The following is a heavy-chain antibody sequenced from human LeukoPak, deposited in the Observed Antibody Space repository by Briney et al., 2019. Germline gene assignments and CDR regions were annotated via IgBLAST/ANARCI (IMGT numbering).Heavy chain of an antibody. V-gene: IGHV1-18*04. J-gene: IGHJ2*01. CDR3: ARLSTNSRVGGYDPQWYFDL. D-gene: IGHD5-12*01. Sequence: GASVKVSCKASGYTFINYGFSGVRQAPGQGLEWMGWISGYNGNTNYLQRFQGRVTMTTDTSTNTVYMELRSLRSDDTAVYYCARLSTNSRVGGYDPQWYFDLWGRGTLVTVSS. CDR1: GYTFINYG. CDR2: ISGYNGNT.